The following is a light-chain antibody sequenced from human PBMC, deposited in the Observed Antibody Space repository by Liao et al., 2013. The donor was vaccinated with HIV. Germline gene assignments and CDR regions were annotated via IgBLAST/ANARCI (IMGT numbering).Light chain of an antibody. CDR2: QDT. Sequence: SYELTQPPSVSVAPGKTVTITCSGDKLGEKYACWYQQKPGQSPVLVIYQDTERPSGIPERFSGSASGNTATLTITGTQAMDEADYYCQAWDSTSTWKVFGTGTKVTVL. CDR3: QAWDSTSTWKV. V-gene: IGLV3-1*01. CDR1: KLGEKY. J-gene: IGLJ1*01.